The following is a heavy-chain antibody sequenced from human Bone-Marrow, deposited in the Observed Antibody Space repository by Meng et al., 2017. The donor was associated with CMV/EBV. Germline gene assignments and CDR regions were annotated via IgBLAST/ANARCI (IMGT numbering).Heavy chain of an antibody. V-gene: IGHV1-2*02. Sequence: SVKVSCKASGYTFTGYYMHWVRQAPGQGLEWMGWINPDSGGTNYAQNFQGRGAMTRDTSISTANTELSRLRSDDTAVYYCASVRLELGDTGVNDYWGQGTLVTVSS. CDR3: ASVRLELGDTGVNDY. CDR2: INPDSGGT. CDR1: GYTFTGYY. D-gene: IGHD1-26*01. J-gene: IGHJ4*02.